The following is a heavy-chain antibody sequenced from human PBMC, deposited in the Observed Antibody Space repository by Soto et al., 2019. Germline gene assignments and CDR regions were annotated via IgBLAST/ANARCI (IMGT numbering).Heavy chain of an antibody. J-gene: IGHJ4*02. Sequence: EVQLVESGGGLIQPGGSLRLSCAASGFTVSSKYMTWVHQAPGKGLEWVSVIYGGGTTYYADSVKGRFTISRDNSKNTLYLQVNSLRAEDTAVYYCVQTTGWPGFDFWGQGTVVTVSS. D-gene: IGHD6-19*01. CDR1: GFTVSSKY. CDR3: VQTTGWPGFDF. CDR2: IYGGGTT. V-gene: IGHV3-53*01.